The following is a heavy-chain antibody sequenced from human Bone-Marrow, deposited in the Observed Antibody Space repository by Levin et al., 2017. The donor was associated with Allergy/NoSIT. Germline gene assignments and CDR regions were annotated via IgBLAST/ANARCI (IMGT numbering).Heavy chain of an antibody. D-gene: IGHD4-23*01. J-gene: IGHJ6*02. CDR2: INPNSGGT. Sequence: ASVKVSCKASGYNFTGYYIHWVRQAPGQGLEWMGWINPNSGGTIYVQEFQGRVTMTRDTSISTAYMELNRLGSDDAAIYFCARGNQASLRWVLSSHDYGVAVWGLGTTVTVSS. CDR1: GYNFTGYY. CDR3: ARGNQASLRWVLSSHDYGVAV. V-gene: IGHV1-2*02.